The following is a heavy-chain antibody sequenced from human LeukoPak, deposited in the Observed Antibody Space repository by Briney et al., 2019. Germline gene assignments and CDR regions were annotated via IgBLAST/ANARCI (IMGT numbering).Heavy chain of an antibody. D-gene: IGHD5-12*01. CDR3: ARETVDLRGYFDY. Sequence: SSVKVSCKASGGTFSSYAISWVRQAPGQGLEWMGGIIPTFGTANYAQKFQGRVTITADESTSTAYMELSSLRSEDTAVYYCARETVDLRGYFDYWGQGTLVTVSS. V-gene: IGHV1-69*13. CDR2: IIPTFGTA. J-gene: IGHJ4*02. CDR1: GGTFSSYA.